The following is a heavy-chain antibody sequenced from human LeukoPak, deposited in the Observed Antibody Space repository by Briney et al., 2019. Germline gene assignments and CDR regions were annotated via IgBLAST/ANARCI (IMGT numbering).Heavy chain of an antibody. Sequence: GGSLRLSCAASGFTFSNYGMHWVRQAPGKGLEWVAVISYDGSNKYYADSVKGRFTISRDNSKNTLYLQMNSLRAEDTAVYYCARDSAAATGWFDPWGQGTLVTVSS. CDR2: ISYDGSNK. J-gene: IGHJ5*02. V-gene: IGHV3-30*03. CDR1: GFTFSNYG. CDR3: ARDSAAATGWFDP. D-gene: IGHD6-13*01.